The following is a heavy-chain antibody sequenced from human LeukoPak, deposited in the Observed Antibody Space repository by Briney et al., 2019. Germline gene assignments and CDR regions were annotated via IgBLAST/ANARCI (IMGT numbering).Heavy chain of an antibody. CDR2: IYYSGST. CDR3: ARLRADYYYGMDV. CDR1: GGSISSYY. Sequence: SETLSLTCTVSGGSISSYYWSWIRQPPGKGLEWIRYIYYSGSTNYNPSLKSRVTISVDTSKNQFSLKLSSVTAADTAVYYCARLRADYYYGMDVWGQGTTVTVSS. J-gene: IGHJ6*02. V-gene: IGHV4-59*01.